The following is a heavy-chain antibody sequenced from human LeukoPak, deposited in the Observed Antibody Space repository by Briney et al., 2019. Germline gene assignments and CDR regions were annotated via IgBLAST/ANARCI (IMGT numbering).Heavy chain of an antibody. Sequence: PGGSLRLSCAASGFTFSSYWMSWVRQAPGKGLEWVANIKQDGSEKYYVDSVKGRFTISRDNAKNSLYLQMNSLRAEDTAVYYCARQVHFGGGYYYYGMDVWGQGTTVTVSS. D-gene: IGHD3-10*01. CDR2: IKQDGSEK. V-gene: IGHV3-7*01. J-gene: IGHJ6*02. CDR3: ARQVHFGGGYYYYGMDV. CDR1: GFTFSSYW.